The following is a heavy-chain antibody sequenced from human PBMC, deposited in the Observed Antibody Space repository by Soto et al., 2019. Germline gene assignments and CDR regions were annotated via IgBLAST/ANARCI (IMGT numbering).Heavy chain of an antibody. V-gene: IGHV4-34*01. CDR3: ASLAVTCVRSGGSCYSKIFDY. J-gene: IGHJ4*02. D-gene: IGHD2-15*01. CDR2: INHSGST. CDR1: GGSFSGYY. Sequence: SETLSLTCAVYGGSFSGYYWSWIRQPPGKGLEWIGEINHSGSTNYNPSLKSRVTISVDTSKNQFSLKLSSVTAADTAVYYCASLAVTCVRSGGSCYSKIFDYWGQGTLVTVSS.